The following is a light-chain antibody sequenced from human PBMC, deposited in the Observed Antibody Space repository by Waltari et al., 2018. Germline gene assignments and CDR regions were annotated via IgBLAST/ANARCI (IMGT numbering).Light chain of an antibody. CDR1: QSISIY. V-gene: IGKV1-39*01. CDR3: QQSYSTPQT. J-gene: IGKJ1*01. CDR2: AAS. Sequence: DIQMTQSPSSLSASVGDRVTITCRASQSISIYLNWYQQIPGKAPKLLISAASSLQSGVPSRFSGSGSGTTFTLTISSLQPEDFAAYYCQQSYSTPQTFGQGTKVELK.